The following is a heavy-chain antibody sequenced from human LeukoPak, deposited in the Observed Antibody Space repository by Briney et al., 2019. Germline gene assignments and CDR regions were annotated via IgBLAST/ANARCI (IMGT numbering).Heavy chain of an antibody. D-gene: IGHD3-10*01. CDR2: FDPEDGET. V-gene: IGHV1-24*01. CDR1: GYTLTELS. Sequence: ASVKVSCKVSGYTLTELSMHWVRQAPGKGLEGMGGFDPEDGETIYAQKFQGRVTMTEDTSTDTAYMELSSLRSEDTAVYYCATDSSFSTGKSRYYYYYYMDVWGKGTTVTVSS. J-gene: IGHJ6*03. CDR3: ATDSSFSTGKSRYYYYYYMDV.